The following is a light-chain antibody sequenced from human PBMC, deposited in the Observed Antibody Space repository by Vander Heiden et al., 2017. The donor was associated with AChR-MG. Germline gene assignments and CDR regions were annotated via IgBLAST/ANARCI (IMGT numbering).Light chain of an antibody. V-gene: IGKV3-20*01. CDR2: GAS. CDR3: QQYGASPT. CDR1: QSVSSN. J-gene: IGKJ2*01. Sequence: EIVLTQSPGTLSLSPGERATLSCRASQSVSSNVAWHQQKPGQAPRLLIYGASSRTTGIPDRFSGSGSGTDFTLTINRLEPEDSAVYCCQQYGASPTFGQGTKLEIK.